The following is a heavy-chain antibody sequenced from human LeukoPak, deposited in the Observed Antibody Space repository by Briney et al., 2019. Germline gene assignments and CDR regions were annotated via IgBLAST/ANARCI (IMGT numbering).Heavy chain of an antibody. V-gene: IGHV1-2*02. J-gene: IGHJ5*02. CDR1: GYTLTGHY. CDR3: ARDPWIQLWTTTGRGNWFDP. CDR2: INPNSGGT. D-gene: IGHD5-18*01. Sequence: GASVKVSCKASGYTLTGHYMHWLRQAPGQGLEWMGWINPNSGGTNYAQKFQGRVTMTRDTSISTAYMELSRLRSDDTAVYYCARDPWIQLWTTTGRGNWFDPWGQGTLVTVSS.